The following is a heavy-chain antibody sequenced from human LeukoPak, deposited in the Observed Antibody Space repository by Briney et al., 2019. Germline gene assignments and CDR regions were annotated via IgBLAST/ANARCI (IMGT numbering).Heavy chain of an antibody. CDR2: ISWNSGSI. CDR3: AKFPYYDILTGYFDY. CDR1: GFTFSYYA. Sequence: SLRLSCAASGFTFSYYAMSWVRQAPGKGLEWVSGISWNSGSIGYADSVKGRFTISRDNAKNSLYLQMNSLRAEDTALYYCAKFPYYDILTGYFDYWGQGTLVTVSS. J-gene: IGHJ4*02. D-gene: IGHD3-9*01. V-gene: IGHV3-9*01.